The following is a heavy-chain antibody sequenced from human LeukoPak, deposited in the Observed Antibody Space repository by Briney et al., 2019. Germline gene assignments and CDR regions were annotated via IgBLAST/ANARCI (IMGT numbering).Heavy chain of an antibody. V-gene: IGHV1-18*01. J-gene: IGHJ5*02. Sequence: ASVKVSCKASGYTFTSYGISWVRQAPGQGLEWMGWISAYNGNTNYAQKLQGRVTMTTDTSTSTAYMELSSLRSEDTAVYYCARDRCSSTSCYDSRGWFDPWGQGTLVTVSS. CDR3: ARDRCSSTSCYDSRGWFDP. D-gene: IGHD2-2*01. CDR2: ISAYNGNT. CDR1: GYTFTSYG.